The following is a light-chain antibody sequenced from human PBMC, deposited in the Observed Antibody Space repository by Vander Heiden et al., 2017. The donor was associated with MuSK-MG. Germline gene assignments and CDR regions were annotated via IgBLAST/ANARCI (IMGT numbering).Light chain of an antibody. CDR3: SSYADSREV. CDR2: ELS. CDR1: SSDVSGYDY. V-gene: IGLV2-8*01. Sequence: QSALTQPPPPSGPPGQSVTIYCRRASSDVSGYDYCSQYQQHPGEDPRLVIYELSKRPSGVPDRCSSSKSGNSASLTVPGLQDEDEGDYYCSSYADSREVFGGGTKLTVL. J-gene: IGLJ2*01.